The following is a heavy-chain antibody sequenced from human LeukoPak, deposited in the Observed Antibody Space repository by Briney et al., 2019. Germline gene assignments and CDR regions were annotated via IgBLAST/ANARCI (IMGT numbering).Heavy chain of an antibody. J-gene: IGHJ4*02. D-gene: IGHD5-24*01. V-gene: IGHV3-23*01. CDR2: ISGRGIST. Sequence: PGGSLRLSCAASGFTFSTYAMSWVRQAPGKGLEWVSAISGRGISTYYPDSVKGRFTISRDNSKNTLYLQMNSLRAEDTAVYYCARDGDGYNPPVWGQGTLVTVSS. CDR3: ARDGDGYNPPV. CDR1: GFTFSTYA.